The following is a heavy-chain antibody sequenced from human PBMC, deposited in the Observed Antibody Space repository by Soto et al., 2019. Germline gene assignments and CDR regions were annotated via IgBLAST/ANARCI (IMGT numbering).Heavy chain of an antibody. CDR2: ISSSSSTI. CDR3: ARVLVAAAADYYFDY. J-gene: IGHJ4*02. V-gene: IGHV3-48*02. D-gene: IGHD6-13*01. CDR1: GFTFSSYS. Sequence: EVQLVESGGGLVQPGGSLRISCAASGFTFSSYSMNWVRQAPGKGLEWVSYISSSSSTIYYADSVKGRFTISRDNAKNSLYLQMNSLRDEDTAVYYCARVLVAAAADYYFDYWGQGTLVTVSS.